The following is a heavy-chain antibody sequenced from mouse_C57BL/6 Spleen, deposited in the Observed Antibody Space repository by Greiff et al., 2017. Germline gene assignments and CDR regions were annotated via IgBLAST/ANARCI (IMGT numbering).Heavy chain of an antibody. J-gene: IGHJ2*01. V-gene: IGHV5-16*01. CDR1: GFTFSDYY. Sequence: EVQVVESEGGLVQPGSSMKLSCTASGFTFSDYYMAWVRQVPDKGLEWVANINYDGSSTYYLDSLKSRFIISRDHAKNILYLQMSSLKSEDTATYYCARLGADYFDYWGQGTTLTVSS. D-gene: IGHD4-1*01. CDR2: INYDGSST. CDR3: ARLGADYFDY.